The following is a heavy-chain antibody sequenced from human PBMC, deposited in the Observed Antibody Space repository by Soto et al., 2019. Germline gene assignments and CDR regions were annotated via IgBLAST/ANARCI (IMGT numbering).Heavy chain of an antibody. Sequence: QVQLVQSGAEVKKPGSSVKVSCKASGGTFSSYTISWVRQAPGQGLEWMGRIIPILGIANYAQKFQGRVTITADKSTSTAYMELSSLRSEDTAVYYCAFSIAVAGTFGKISFQHWGQGTLVTVSS. J-gene: IGHJ1*01. CDR2: IIPILGIA. CDR3: AFSIAVAGTFGKISFQH. V-gene: IGHV1-69*02. CDR1: GGTFSSYT. D-gene: IGHD6-19*01.